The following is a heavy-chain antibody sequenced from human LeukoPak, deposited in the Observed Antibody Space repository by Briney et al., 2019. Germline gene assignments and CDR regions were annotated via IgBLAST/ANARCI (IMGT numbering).Heavy chain of an antibody. Sequence: PGGSLRLSCAASGFTFSSYDMNWVRQAPGKGLECLSYISSSGSNTYYAGSVKGRFTISRDNAKNSLYLQMSSLRAEDTAVYYCARGSGYSGYAEWGQGTLVTVSS. J-gene: IGHJ4*02. V-gene: IGHV3-48*03. CDR3: ARGSGYSGYAE. CDR2: ISSSGSNT. CDR1: GFTFSSYD. D-gene: IGHD5-12*01.